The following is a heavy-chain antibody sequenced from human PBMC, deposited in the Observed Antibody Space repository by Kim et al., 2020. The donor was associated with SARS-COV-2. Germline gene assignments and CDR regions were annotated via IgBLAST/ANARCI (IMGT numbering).Heavy chain of an antibody. D-gene: IGHD3-10*01. CDR2: ISSSSSTI. Sequence: GGSLRLSCAASGFTFSSYSMNWVRQAPGKGLEWVSYISSSSSTIYYADSVKGRFTISRDNAKNSLYLQMNSLRAEDTAVYYCARVGGSGSYLYYYGMDVWGQGTTVTVSS. CDR3: ARVGGSGSYLYYYGMDV. CDR1: GFTFSSYS. V-gene: IGHV3-48*04. J-gene: IGHJ6*02.